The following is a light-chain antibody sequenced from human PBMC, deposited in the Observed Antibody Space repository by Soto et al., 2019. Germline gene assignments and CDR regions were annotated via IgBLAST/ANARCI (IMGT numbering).Light chain of an antibody. CDR2: EVS. J-gene: IGLJ2*01. Sequence: QSALTQPASVSGSPGQSITISCTGTSSDVGAYKYVSWCQQYPGKAPKLIIYEVSNRPSGVSNRFSGSKSGNTASLTISGLQAEDEADYYCVSHAGSSVVFGGGTKLT. CDR1: SSDVGAYKY. V-gene: IGLV2-14*01. CDR3: VSHAGSSVV.